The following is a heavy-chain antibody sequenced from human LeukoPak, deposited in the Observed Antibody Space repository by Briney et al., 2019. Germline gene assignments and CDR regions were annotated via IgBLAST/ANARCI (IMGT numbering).Heavy chain of an antibody. CDR1: GYTFTGYY. Sequence: ASVKVSCKASGYTFTGYYMHWVRQAPGQGLEWMGWISAYNGNTNYAQKLQGRVTMTTDTSTSTAYMELRSLRSDDTAVYYCARAGYPMLDYWGQGTLVTVSS. CDR3: ARAGYPMLDY. D-gene: IGHD5-18*01. J-gene: IGHJ4*02. V-gene: IGHV1-18*04. CDR2: ISAYNGNT.